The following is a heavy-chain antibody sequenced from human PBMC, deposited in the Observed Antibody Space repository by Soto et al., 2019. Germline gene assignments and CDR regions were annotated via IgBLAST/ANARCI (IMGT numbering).Heavy chain of an antibody. D-gene: IGHD5-18*01. J-gene: IGHJ4*02. V-gene: IGHV3-30*18. Sequence: QPGGTLRLSCAASGFTFSSYGMHWVRQAPGKGLEWVAVISYDGSNKYYADSVKGRFTISRDNSKNTLYLQMNSLRAEDTAVYYCAKDRTLVDTAMTFDYWGQGTLVTVSS. CDR2: ISYDGSNK. CDR1: GFTFSSYG. CDR3: AKDRTLVDTAMTFDY.